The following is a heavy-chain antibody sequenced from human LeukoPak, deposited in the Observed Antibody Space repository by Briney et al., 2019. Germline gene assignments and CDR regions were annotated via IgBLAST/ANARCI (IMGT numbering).Heavy chain of an antibody. CDR3: ARGGSYYDSSGYYLVDY. CDR1: GFTFSSYS. CDR2: ISSSSSTI. Sequence: GGSLRLSCAASGFTFSSYSMNWVRQAPGKGLEWVSYISSSSSTIYYADSVKGRLTISRDNAKNSLYLQMNSLRAEDTAVYYCARGGSYYDSSGYYLVDYWGQGTLVTVSS. V-gene: IGHV3-48*01. J-gene: IGHJ4*02. D-gene: IGHD3-22*01.